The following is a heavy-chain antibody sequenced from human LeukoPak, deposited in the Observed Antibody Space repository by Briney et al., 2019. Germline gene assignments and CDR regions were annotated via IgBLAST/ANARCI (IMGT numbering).Heavy chain of an antibody. D-gene: IGHD6-19*01. CDR2: IYTGGST. Sequence: GGSLRLSCAASGFTVSSNYMSWVRQAPGKGLEWVSAIYTGGSTYYADSVKGRFTISRDNSKNTLYLQMNSLRAEDTAVYYCARDREQWLVRPLYYYYYGMDVWGQGTTVTVSS. CDR1: GFTVSSNY. CDR3: ARDREQWLVRPLYYYYYGMDV. J-gene: IGHJ6*02. V-gene: IGHV3-66*02.